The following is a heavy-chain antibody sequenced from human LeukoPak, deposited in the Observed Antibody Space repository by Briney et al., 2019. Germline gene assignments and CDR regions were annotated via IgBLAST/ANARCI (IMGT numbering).Heavy chain of an antibody. D-gene: IGHD2-2*01. Sequence: SETLSLTCTVSGGSISSHYWSWIRRPPGKGLEWIGYIYYSGSTNYNPSLKSRVTISVDTSKNQFSLKLSSVTAADTAVYYCARGRLVPAASGFDYWGQGTLVTVSS. CDR2: IYYSGST. V-gene: IGHV4-59*11. CDR3: ARGRLVPAASGFDY. J-gene: IGHJ4*02. CDR1: GGSISSHY.